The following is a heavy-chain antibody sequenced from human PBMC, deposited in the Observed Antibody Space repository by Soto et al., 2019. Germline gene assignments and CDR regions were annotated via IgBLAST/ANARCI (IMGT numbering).Heavy chain of an antibody. CDR1: GFTLSDYR. CDR3: VSWNGAGDH. Sequence: EVQLLDSGGGLVQPGGSLSFSCAVSGFTLSDYRLAWVRQAPGKGLEWVSGFSGGGGGTFYADAVKGPLTISRDESKNTAYLQMNGLGVEDTAVYCCVSWNGAGDHWGQGTLVTVSS. D-gene: IGHD1-1*01. CDR2: FSGGGGGT. J-gene: IGHJ4*02. V-gene: IGHV3-23*01.